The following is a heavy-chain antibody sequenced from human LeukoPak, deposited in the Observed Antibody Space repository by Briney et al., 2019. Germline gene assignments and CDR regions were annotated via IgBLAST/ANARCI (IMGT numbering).Heavy chain of an antibody. CDR3: VRDQGGERWFDP. J-gene: IGHJ5*02. V-gene: IGHV3-21*01. CDR2: ISSGSSFI. D-gene: IGHD3-16*01. Sequence: GGSLRLSCAASGFTFGSYAMKWVRQAPGKGLEWVSSISSGSSFIYYADSVKGRFTIARDNAKNSLYLQMNSLRPEDTAIYYCVRDQGGERWFDPWGQGTLVTVSS. CDR1: GFTFGSYA.